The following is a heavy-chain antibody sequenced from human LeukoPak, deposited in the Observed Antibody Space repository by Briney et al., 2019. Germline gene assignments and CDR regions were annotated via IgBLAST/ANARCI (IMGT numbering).Heavy chain of an antibody. J-gene: IGHJ3*02. CDR3: ARHRIAVAGAPYDAFDI. Sequence: SETLSLTCAVSGYSIISGYYWGWIRQPPGKGLEWIGSIYHSGSTYYNPSLKSRVTISVDTSKNQFSLKLSSVTAADTAVYYCARHRIAVAGAPYDAFDIWGQGTMVTVSS. D-gene: IGHD6-19*01. CDR2: IYHSGST. CDR1: GYSIISGYY. V-gene: IGHV4-38-2*01.